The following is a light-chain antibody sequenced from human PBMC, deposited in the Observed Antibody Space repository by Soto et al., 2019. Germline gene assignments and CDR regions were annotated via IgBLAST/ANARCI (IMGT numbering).Light chain of an antibody. CDR1: QSISRA. V-gene: IGKV3-11*01. J-gene: IGKJ1*01. Sequence: ETVLTQSPATLSLSPGERTTLSCRASQSISRALAWYQQKPGQPPRLLICDVSNRATGVPTRFSGSGSGTDCILTISSLEPEDFAVYYCQQRDNWPLTFGQGTKVEI. CDR2: DVS. CDR3: QQRDNWPLT.